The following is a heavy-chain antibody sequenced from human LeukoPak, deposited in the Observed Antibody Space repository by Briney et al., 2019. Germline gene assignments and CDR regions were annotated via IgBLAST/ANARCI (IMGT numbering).Heavy chain of an antibody. J-gene: IGHJ4*02. CDR3: ARDRTGGGYQPYYFDY. CDR2: IYYSGST. V-gene: IGHV4-31*03. Sequence: SETLSLTCTVSGGSISSGGYYWSWIRQHPGKGLEWIGYIYYSGSTYYNPSLKSRVTISVDTSKNQFSLKLSSVAAADTAVYYCARDRTGGGYQPYYFDYWGQGTLVTVSS. CDR1: GGSISSGGYY. D-gene: IGHD2-2*01.